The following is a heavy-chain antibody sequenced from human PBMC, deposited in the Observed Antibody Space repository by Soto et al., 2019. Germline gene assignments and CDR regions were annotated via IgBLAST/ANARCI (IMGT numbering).Heavy chain of an antibody. CDR1: AFTFSDYY. Sequence: QVQLVESGGGWVKPGGSLRLSCAASAFTFSDYYMSWIRQAPGKGLEWLSYISQSGSPIYYADSVRGRFTVSRDNARNSLYLQMTSLRAEDTAVYYCAREGHTYGSDYWGQGTLVTVSS. D-gene: IGHD3-10*01. V-gene: IGHV3-11*01. J-gene: IGHJ4*02. CDR3: AREGHTYGSDY. CDR2: ISQSGSPI.